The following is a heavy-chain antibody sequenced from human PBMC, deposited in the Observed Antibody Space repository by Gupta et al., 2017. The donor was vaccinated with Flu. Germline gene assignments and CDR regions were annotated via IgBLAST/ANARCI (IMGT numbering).Heavy chain of an antibody. J-gene: IGHJ4*02. D-gene: IGHD3-3*01. CDR2: ISYDGSDK. CDR3: AKDLYDYDFWSGYSAD. Sequence: YGRHWVRKAPGKGLEWVASISYDGSDKYLADSVKGRFTISRDKSNNSLFLQLNSLRREDTAVYYCAKDLYDYDFWSGYSADWGQGTLVTVSS. CDR1: YG. V-gene: IGHV3-30*18.